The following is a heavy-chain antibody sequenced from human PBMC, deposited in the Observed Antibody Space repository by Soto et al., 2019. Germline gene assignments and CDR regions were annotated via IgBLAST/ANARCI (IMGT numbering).Heavy chain of an antibody. CDR3: AKTRDFWSGYHDY. V-gene: IGHV3-30*18. CDR1: GFTFSSYG. D-gene: IGHD3-3*01. Sequence: GGSLRLSCAASGFTFSSYGMHWVRQAPGKGLEWVAVISYDGSNKYYADSVKGRFTISRDNSKNTLYLQMNSLRAEDTAVYYCAKTRDFWSGYHDYWGQGT. CDR2: ISYDGSNK. J-gene: IGHJ4*02.